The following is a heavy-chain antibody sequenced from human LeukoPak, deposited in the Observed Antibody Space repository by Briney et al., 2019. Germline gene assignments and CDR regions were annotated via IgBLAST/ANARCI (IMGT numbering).Heavy chain of an antibody. D-gene: IGHD5-12*01. CDR3: ARVVRGDSGYDGGGSFDY. J-gene: IGHJ4*02. Sequence: PSQTLSLTCTVSGGSISSGGYYWSWIRQHPGKVLEWIGYIYYSGSTYYNPSLKTRVTISVDTSKNKFSLKLSSVTAADTAVYYCARVVRGDSGYDGGGSFDYWGQGTLVTVSS. CDR2: IYYSGST. V-gene: IGHV4-31*03. CDR1: GGSISSGGYY.